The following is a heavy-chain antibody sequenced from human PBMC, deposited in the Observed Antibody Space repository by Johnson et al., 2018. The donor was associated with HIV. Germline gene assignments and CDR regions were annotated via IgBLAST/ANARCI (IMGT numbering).Heavy chain of an antibody. V-gene: IGHV3-30-3*01. Sequence: QVQLVESGGGVVQPGRSLRLSCVVSGFTYSSYAMHWVRQAPGKGLEWVAVISYDGSNKYYADSVKGRFTISRDNSKNTLYLQMNSLRAEDTAVYYCARARMTTVTNDAFDIWGQGTMVTVSS. J-gene: IGHJ3*02. CDR2: ISYDGSNK. D-gene: IGHD4-17*01. CDR3: ARARMTTVTNDAFDI. CDR1: GFTYSSYA.